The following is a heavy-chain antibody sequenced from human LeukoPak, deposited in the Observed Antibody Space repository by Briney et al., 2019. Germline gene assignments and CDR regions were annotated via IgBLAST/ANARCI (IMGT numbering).Heavy chain of an antibody. Sequence: PGGSLRLSCAASGFTFSSYGMHWVRQAPGKGLEWVAFIRYDGNSEFYVDSVKGRLTISRDNSKNTLYLQMNSLRAEDTAVYYCARDVFDAFDIWGQGTMVTVSS. CDR3: ARDVFDAFDI. J-gene: IGHJ3*02. CDR2: IRYDGNSE. D-gene: IGHD2-21*01. V-gene: IGHV3-30*02. CDR1: GFTFSSYG.